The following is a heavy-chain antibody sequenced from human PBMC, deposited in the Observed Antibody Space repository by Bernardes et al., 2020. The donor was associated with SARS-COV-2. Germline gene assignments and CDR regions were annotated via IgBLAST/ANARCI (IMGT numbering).Heavy chain of an antibody. V-gene: IGHV5-51*01. J-gene: IGHJ4*02. CDR1: GYSFTNYW. CDR3: TRTSCSSASCYLMEYYFDY. CDR2: IYPGDSDT. D-gene: IGHD2-2*01. Sequence: GESLKISCKGSGYSFTNYWIGWVRQMPGKGLEWMGIIYPGDSDTRYSPSFQGQVTISADKSISTVYLQWSSLKASDTAVYYCTRTSCSSASCYLMEYYFDYWGQGTLVTVSS.